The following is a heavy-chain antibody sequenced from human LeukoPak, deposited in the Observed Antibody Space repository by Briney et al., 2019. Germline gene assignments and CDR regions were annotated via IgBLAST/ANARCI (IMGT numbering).Heavy chain of an antibody. CDR1: GGSISSYY. D-gene: IGHD3-16*01. V-gene: IGHV4-59*01. CDR2: IYYSGST. CDR3: ARVGWGRNWFDP. J-gene: IGHJ5*02. Sequence: SETLSLTCTVSGGSISSYYWSWIRQPPGKGLEWIGYIYYSGSTNYNPSLKSRVTISVDTSKNQFSLKLSSVTAADTAVYYCARVGWGRNWFDPWGQGTLVTVSS.